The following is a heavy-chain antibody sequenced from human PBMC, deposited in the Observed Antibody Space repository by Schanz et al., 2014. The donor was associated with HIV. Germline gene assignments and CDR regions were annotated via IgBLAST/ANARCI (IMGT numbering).Heavy chain of an antibody. V-gene: IGHV4-30-4*08. CDR3: GRYDSPVVDV. D-gene: IGHD2-15*01. CDR2: TYNRGGT. CDR1: GFNVSNNY. Sequence: QVQLVESGGGLMQPGGSLRLSCAASGFNVSNNYVSWVRQSPGKGLEWIGHTYNRGGTFYNPPLKSRATISIDTSANQLSLKLASVTAADTAVYYCGRYDSPVVDVWGQGTTVIVSS. J-gene: IGHJ6*02.